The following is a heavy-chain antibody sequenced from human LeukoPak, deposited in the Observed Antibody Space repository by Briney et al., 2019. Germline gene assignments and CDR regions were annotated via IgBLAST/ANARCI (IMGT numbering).Heavy chain of an antibody. CDR2: ISGSGGST. CDR3: AKDSQQLISSSDY. D-gene: IGHD6-13*01. J-gene: IGHJ4*02. CDR1: GFTFSSYA. V-gene: IGHV3-23*01. Sequence: TGGSLRLSCAASGFTFSSYAMSWVRQAPGKGLEWVSAISGSGGSTYYADSVKGRFTISRDNSKNTLYLQMNSLRAEDTAVYYCAKDSQQLISSSDYWGQGTLVTVSS.